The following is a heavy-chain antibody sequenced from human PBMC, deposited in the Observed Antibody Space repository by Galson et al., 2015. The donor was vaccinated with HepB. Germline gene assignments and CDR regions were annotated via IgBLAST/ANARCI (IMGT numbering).Heavy chain of an antibody. D-gene: IGHD2-2*02. J-gene: IGHJ4*02. CDR1: GFTFNSYA. CDR2: VSASGGNT. V-gene: IGHV3-23*01. CDR3: AKDGGDCSRTNYYTVNYYSVYFDY. Sequence: SLRLSCAASGFTFNSYAMTWVRQAPGKGLEWVSTVSASGGNTYYADSVKGRVTISRDNSKNTIYLQMNSLRAEDTAVYYCAKDGGDCSRTNYYTVNYYSVYFDYWGQGTLVTVPS.